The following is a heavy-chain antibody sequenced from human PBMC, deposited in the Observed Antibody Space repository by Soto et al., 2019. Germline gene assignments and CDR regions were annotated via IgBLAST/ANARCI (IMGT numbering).Heavy chain of an antibody. J-gene: IGHJ3*02. D-gene: IGHD1-26*01. CDR1: GFTFSSYW. CDR3: ARDAAIVGAHDAFDI. V-gene: IGHV3-74*01. CDR2: INSEGSST. Sequence: GGSLRLSCAASGFTFSSYWMHWVRQAPGKGLVWVSRINSEGSSTSYADSVKGRFTISRDNAKNTLYLQMNSLRAEDTVVYYCARDAAIVGAHDAFDIWGQGTMVTVSS.